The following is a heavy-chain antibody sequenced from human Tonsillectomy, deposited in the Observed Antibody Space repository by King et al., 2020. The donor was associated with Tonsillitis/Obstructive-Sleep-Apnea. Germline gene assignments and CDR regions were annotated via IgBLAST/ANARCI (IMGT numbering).Heavy chain of an antibody. CDR1: GFTFSSYA. J-gene: IGHJ5*02. Sequence: VQLVESGGGLVQPGGSLRLSCAASGFTFSSYAMSWVRQAPGKGLEWVSFISGGGGSTYYSDSVKGRFTISRDNSENTLYLQMNSLRAEDTAVYYCTKVVTATMSFDPWGQGALVTVSS. D-gene: IGHD2-21*02. CDR3: TKVVTATMSFDP. CDR2: ISGGGGST. V-gene: IGHV3-23*04.